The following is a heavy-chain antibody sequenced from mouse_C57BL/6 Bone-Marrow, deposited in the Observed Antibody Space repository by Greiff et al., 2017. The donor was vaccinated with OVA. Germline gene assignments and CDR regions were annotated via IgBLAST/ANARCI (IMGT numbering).Heavy chain of an antibody. Sequence: VQLVESDAELVKPGASVKISCKASGYTFTDYTIHWMKQRPEQGLEWIGYIYPRDGSTKYNEKFKGKATLTADKSSSTAYMQLNSLTSEDSAVYFCARSNGPRHGNDYGFAYWGQGTLVTVSA. D-gene: IGHD2-4*01. CDR3: ARSNGPRHGNDYGFAY. J-gene: IGHJ3*01. CDR1: GYTFTDYT. CDR2: IYPRDGST. V-gene: IGHV1-78*01.